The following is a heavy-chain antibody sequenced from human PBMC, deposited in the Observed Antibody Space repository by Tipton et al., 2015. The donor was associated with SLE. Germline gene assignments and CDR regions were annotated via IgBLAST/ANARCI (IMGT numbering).Heavy chain of an antibody. CDR2: ISYDGSNK. J-gene: IGHJ6*02. V-gene: IGHV3-30-3*01. CDR3: ARERLGSSGYYGMDV. Sequence: RSLRLSCAASGFTFSSYAMHWVRQAPGKGLEWVAVISYDGSNKYYADSVKGRFTISRDNSKNTLYLQMNSLRAEDTAVYYCARERLGSSGYYGMDVWGQGTTVTVSS. D-gene: IGHD6-19*01. CDR1: GFTFSSYA.